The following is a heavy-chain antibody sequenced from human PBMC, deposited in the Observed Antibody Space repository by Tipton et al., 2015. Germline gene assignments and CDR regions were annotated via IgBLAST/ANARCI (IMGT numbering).Heavy chain of an antibody. CDR1: GGSLSSGSYY. CDR2: INHSGGT. V-gene: IGHV4-39*01. Sequence: TLSLTCTVSGGSLSSGSYYWTWIRQPPGKGLEWIGEINHSGGTKYNPSLKSRVTMSVDTSKKQFSLKLDSVTAADTAVYYCARHRPYSSSGADYFDYWSQGTLVTVSS. D-gene: IGHD6-6*01. CDR3: ARHRPYSSSGADYFDY. J-gene: IGHJ4*02.